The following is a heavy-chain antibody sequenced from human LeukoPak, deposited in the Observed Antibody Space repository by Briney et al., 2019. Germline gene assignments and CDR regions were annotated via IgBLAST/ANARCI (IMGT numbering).Heavy chain of an antibody. Sequence: GGSLRLSCAASGFTFDDYAMHWVRQAPGKGLEWVSGISWNSGSIGYADSVKGRFTISRDNAKNSLYLQMNSLRAEDTAVYYCASTRSAYYYGSGSYPWGQGTLVTVSS. CDR2: ISWNSGSI. CDR3: ASTRSAYYYGSGSYP. V-gene: IGHV3-9*01. J-gene: IGHJ5*02. CDR1: GFTFDDYA. D-gene: IGHD3-10*01.